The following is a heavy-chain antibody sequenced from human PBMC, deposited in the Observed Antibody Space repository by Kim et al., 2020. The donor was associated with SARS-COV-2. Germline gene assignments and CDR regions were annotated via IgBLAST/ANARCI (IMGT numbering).Heavy chain of an antibody. V-gene: IGHV3-7*01. J-gene: IGHJ4*02. Sequence: RQAPGKGLEWVANIKQDGSEKYYVDSVKGRFTISRDNAKNSLYLQMNSLRAEDTAVYYCARLGSSSWHFDYWGQGTLVTVSS. CDR3: ARLGSSSWHFDY. CDR2: IKQDGSEK. D-gene: IGHD6-13*01.